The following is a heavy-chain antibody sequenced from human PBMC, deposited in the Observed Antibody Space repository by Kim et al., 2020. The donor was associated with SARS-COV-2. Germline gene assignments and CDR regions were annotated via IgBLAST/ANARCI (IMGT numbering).Heavy chain of an antibody. CDR1: GYTFTSYY. J-gene: IGHJ4*02. CDR2: INPSGGST. CDR3: ARDPDYYDSSGSPDNY. Sequence: ASVKVSCKASGYTFTSYYMHWVRQAPGQGLEWMGIINPSGGSTSYAQKFQGRVTMTRDTSTSTVYMELSSLRSEDTAVYYCARDPDYYDSSGSPDNYWGQGTLVTVSS. D-gene: IGHD3-22*01. V-gene: IGHV1-46*01.